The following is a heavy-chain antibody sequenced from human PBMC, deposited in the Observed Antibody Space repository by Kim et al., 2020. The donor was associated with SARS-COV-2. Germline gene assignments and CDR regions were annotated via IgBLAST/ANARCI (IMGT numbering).Heavy chain of an antibody. D-gene: IGHD6-13*01. Sequence: YNPSLKSRVTISIDTSKNQFSLKLTSVTAADTAVYYCARHYSRSWYLVDYWGQGTLVTVSS. V-gene: IGHV4-59*08. CDR3: ARHYSRSWYLVDY. J-gene: IGHJ4*02.